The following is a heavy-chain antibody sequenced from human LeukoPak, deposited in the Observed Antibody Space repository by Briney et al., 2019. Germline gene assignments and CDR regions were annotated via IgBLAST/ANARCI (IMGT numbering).Heavy chain of an antibody. D-gene: IGHD3-16*01. CDR2: IRHDGSIK. V-gene: IGHV3-30*02. CDR1: GFIFSTYG. Sequence: SGGSLRLSCAASGFIFSTYGMYWVRQAPGKGLECVAFIRHDGSIKNYADSVKGRSTISRDNSKNTLYLQMNSLRAEDTAVYYCAKDSLADIDYWGQGTLDTVSS. J-gene: IGHJ4*02. CDR3: AKDSLADIDY.